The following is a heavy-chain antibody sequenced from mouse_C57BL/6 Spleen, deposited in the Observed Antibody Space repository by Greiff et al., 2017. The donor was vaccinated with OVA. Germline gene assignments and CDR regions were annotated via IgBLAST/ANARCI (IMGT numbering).Heavy chain of an antibody. D-gene: IGHD2-5*01. CDR2: ISDGGSYT. J-gene: IGHJ3*01. CDR3: ASTYYSNYLAWFAD. V-gene: IGHV5-4*03. Sequence: EVMLVEPGGGLVKPGGSLKLSCAASGFTFSSYAMSWVRQTPEKRLAWVATISDGGSYTYYPDNVKGRSTITIDNSKNTLYLQMSHLKSEDSAMYYCASTYYSNYLAWFADWGQGTLVTVSA. CDR1: GFTFSSYA.